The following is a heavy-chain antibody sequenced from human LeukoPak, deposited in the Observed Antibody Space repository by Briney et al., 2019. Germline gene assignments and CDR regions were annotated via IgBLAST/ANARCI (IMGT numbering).Heavy chain of an antibody. J-gene: IGHJ4*02. V-gene: IGHV3-74*01. D-gene: IGHD3-16*01. CDR1: GFTFSSYL. Sequence: PGGSLRLSCAASGFTFSSYLIHWVRQAPGKGLLWVSRIIIVGSITSYAHSLKGRFTISRDTATNTLYLQMNSVRAQDTALDYCSRDSGGPDYWGQGTLVTVSS. CDR3: SRDSGGPDY. CDR2: IIIVGSIT.